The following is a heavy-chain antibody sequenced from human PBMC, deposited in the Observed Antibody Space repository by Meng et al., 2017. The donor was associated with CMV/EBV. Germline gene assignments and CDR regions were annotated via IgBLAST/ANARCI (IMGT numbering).Heavy chain of an antibody. CDR2: IYHSGST. Sequence: SETLSLTCTVSGSSISSGYYWGWIRQPPGKGLEWIGSIYHSGSTYYNPSLKSRVTISVDTSKNQFSLKLSSVTAADTAVYYCARDGIVVVPAATAHYYYYGMDVWGQGTTVTVSS. D-gene: IGHD2-2*01. CDR1: GSSISSGYY. J-gene: IGHJ6*02. V-gene: IGHV4-38-2*02. CDR3: ARDGIVVVPAATAHYYYYGMDV.